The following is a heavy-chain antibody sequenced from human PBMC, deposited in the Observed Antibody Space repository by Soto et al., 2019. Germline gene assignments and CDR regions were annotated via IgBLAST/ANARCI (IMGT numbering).Heavy chain of an antibody. J-gene: IGHJ6*02. CDR2: ISYDGSNK. D-gene: IGHD2-2*02. V-gene: IGHV3-30*18. CDR1: GFTFSSYG. Sequence: GGSLRLSCAASGFTFSSYGMHWVRQAPGKGLERVAVISYDGSNKYYADSVRGRFTISRDNSKNTLYLQMNSLRAEDTAVYYCAKDSDVVVPAAIRVYYYGMDVWGQGTTVTVSS. CDR3: AKDSDVVVPAAIRVYYYGMDV.